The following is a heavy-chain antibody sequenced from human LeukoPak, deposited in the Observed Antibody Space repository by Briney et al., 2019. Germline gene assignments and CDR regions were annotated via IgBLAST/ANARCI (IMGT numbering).Heavy chain of an antibody. CDR2: IIPIFGTA. D-gene: IGHD5-18*01. CDR3: ARPRGYSYGYGGPFGY. V-gene: IGHV1-69*01. CDR1: GGTFSSYA. Sequence: ASVKVSCKASGGTFSSYAISWVRQAPGQGLEWMGGIIPIFGTANYAQKFQGRVTITADESTSTAYMELSSLRSEDTAVYYCARPRGYSYGYGGPFGYWGQGTLVTVSS. J-gene: IGHJ4*02.